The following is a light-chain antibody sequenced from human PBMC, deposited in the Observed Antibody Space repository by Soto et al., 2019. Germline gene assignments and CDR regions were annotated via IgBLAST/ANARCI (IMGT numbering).Light chain of an antibody. CDR1: TSNIAGRYD. V-gene: IGLV1-40*01. CDR3: QSYVSRLSVYV. J-gene: IGLJ1*01. Sequence: QCLRIHPPSVSGARGPRFTIPSTPSTSNIAGRYDVHWYHHLPGTAAKLLMYANSNRPSRVPDRFCASKPATSASVAITGLHADHERDYYCQSYVSRLSVYVFGTGTKVT. CDR2: ANS.